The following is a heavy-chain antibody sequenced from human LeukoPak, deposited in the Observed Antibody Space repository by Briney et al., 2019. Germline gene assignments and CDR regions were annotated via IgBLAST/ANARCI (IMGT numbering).Heavy chain of an antibody. Sequence: PGGSLRLSCAASGFTFRNAWMSWVRQAPGKGLEWVGRIISKSDGGTTDYAAPVKGRFSISRDDSKNTLYLQMNSLKSEDTAVYSCTTWVRLGELSFYPYFDYWGQGTLVTVSS. CDR2: IISKSDGGTT. CDR3: TTWVRLGELSFYPYFDY. D-gene: IGHD3-16*01. J-gene: IGHJ4*02. V-gene: IGHV3-15*05. CDR1: GFTFRNAW.